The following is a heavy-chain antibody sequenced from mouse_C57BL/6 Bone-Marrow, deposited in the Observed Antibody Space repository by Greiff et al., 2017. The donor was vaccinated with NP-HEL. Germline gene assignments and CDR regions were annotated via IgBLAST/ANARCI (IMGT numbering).Heavy chain of an antibody. CDR2: IYPRSGNT. J-gene: IGHJ4*01. CDR3: ARHGVLRRYAMDY. D-gene: IGHD1-1*01. CDR1: GYTFTSYG. Sequence: QVQLKQSGAELARPGASVKLSCKASGYTFTSYGISWVKQRTGQGLEWIGEIYPRSGNTYYNEKFKGKATLTADKSSSTAYMELRSLTSEDSAVYFCARHGVLRRYAMDYGGQGTSVTVSS. V-gene: IGHV1-81*01.